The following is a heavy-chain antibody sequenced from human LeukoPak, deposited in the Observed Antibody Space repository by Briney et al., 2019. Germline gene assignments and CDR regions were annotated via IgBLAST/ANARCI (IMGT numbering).Heavy chain of an antibody. CDR1: GGSFSGYY. CDR3: VAAYGDYDY. CDR2: INHSGST. V-gene: IGHV4-34*01. J-gene: IGHJ4*02. D-gene: IGHD4-17*01. Sequence: SETLSLTCAVYGGSFSGYYWSWIRQPPGKGLEWIGEINHSGSTNYNPPLKSRVTISVDTSKNQFSLKLSSVTAADTAVYYCVAAYGDYDYWGQGTLVTVSS.